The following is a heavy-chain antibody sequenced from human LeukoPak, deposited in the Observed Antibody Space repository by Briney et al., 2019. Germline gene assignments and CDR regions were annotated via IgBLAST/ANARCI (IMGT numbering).Heavy chain of an antibody. J-gene: IGHJ4*02. D-gene: IGHD3-3*01. CDR2: IYHSGST. V-gene: IGHV4-30-2*01. CDR3: ARVDNDFWSGYRDY. CDR1: GGSISSGGYY. Sequence: SETLSLTCTVSGGSISSGGYYWSWIRQPPGKGLEWIGYIYHSGSTYYNPSLKSRVTISVDRSKNQFSLKLSSVTAADTAVYYCARVDNDFWSGYRDYWGQGTLVTVSS.